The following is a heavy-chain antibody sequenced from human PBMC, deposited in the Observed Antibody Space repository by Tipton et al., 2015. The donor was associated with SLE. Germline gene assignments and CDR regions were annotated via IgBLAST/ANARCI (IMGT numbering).Heavy chain of an antibody. V-gene: IGHV4-31*02. J-gene: IGHJ4*02. D-gene: IGHD4/OR15-4a*01. CDR2: IYYTGNT. Sequence: LSCTVSGGSISSGGYYWSWIRQHPGKGLEWIGYIYYTGNTYYNPSLKSRVTISVDTSKNQFSLRLSSVTAADTAVYYCAIVSYGAFGYWGQGTLVTVSA. CDR3: AIVSYGAFGY. CDR1: GGSISSGGYY.